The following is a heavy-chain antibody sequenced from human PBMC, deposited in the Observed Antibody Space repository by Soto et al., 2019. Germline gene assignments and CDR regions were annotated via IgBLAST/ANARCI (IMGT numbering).Heavy chain of an antibody. CDR2: ISYDGSNK. D-gene: IGHD3-10*01. CDR3: ARDQEDYSYGMDV. J-gene: IGHJ6*02. Sequence: QVQLVESGGGVVQPGRSLRLSCAASGFTFSSYAMHWVRQAPGKGLEWVAVISYDGSNKYYADSVKGRFTISRDNSKNTLYLQMNSLRAEDTAVYYCARDQEDYSYGMDVWGQGTTVTVSS. CDR1: GFTFSSYA. V-gene: IGHV3-30-3*01.